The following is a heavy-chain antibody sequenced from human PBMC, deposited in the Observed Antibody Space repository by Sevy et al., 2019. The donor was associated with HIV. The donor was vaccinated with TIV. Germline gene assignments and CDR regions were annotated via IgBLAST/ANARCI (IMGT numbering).Heavy chain of an antibody. CDR2: IRRNSHEPYGGTT. J-gene: IGHJ4*02. D-gene: IGHD5-12*01. CDR1: GFTFGDYA. CDR3: TRGLATADTPEYYFDY. V-gene: IGHV3-49*03. Sequence: GGSLRLSCTSSGFTFGDYAMSWFRQAPGKGLEWVAFIRRNSHEPYGGTTEYAAFGKGRFTISRDDSKSVAYLQMNSLKTEDTAVYYCTRGLATADTPEYYFDYWGQGILVTVSS.